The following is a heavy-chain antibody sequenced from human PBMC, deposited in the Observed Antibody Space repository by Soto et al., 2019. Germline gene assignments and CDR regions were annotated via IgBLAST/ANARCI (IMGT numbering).Heavy chain of an antibody. J-gene: IGHJ4*01. V-gene: IGHV1-2*04. CDR2: VDPNGGGS. Sequence: ASVKVSGKTSGYSFPDFKLHWVRQAPGQGLEWMGWVDPNGGGSNSAQKFQGSVTMTWDTSITTAYLDLTRLTTNDTATYFCATWVDYGDFEGFDFWG. D-gene: IGHD4-17*01. CDR3: ATWVDYGDFEGFDF. CDR1: GYSFPDFK.